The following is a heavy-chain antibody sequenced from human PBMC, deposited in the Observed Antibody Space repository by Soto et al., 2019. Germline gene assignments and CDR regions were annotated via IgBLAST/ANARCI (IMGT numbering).Heavy chain of an antibody. Sequence: EVQLVESGGGLIQTGGSLRLSCAASGFTVSSNYMSWVRQAPGKGLEWVSVIYSGGSTYYADSVKGRFTISRDNSKNTLYLQMNSLRAEATAVYYCARDRVESGYPEYFQHWGQGTLFTVSS. CDR2: IYSGGST. CDR1: GFTVSSNY. CDR3: ARDRVESGYPEYFQH. D-gene: IGHD3-22*01. J-gene: IGHJ1*01. V-gene: IGHV3-53*01.